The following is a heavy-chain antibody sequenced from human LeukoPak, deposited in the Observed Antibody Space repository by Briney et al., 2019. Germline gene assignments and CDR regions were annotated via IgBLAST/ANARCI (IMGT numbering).Heavy chain of an antibody. CDR2: IKQDGSEK. V-gene: IGHV3-7*01. CDR1: GFTFTSYW. Sequence: GGSLRLSCAASGFTFTSYWMSWVRQAPGKGLEWVANIKQDGSEKNYVDSVKGRFTISRDNAKNSLYLQMNSLRAEDTAVYYCADYDFWSGYQNWGQGTLVTVSS. D-gene: IGHD3-3*01. CDR3: ADYDFWSGYQN. J-gene: IGHJ4*02.